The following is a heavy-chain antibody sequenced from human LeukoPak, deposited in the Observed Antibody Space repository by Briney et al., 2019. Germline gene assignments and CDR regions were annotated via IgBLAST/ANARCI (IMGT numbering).Heavy chain of an antibody. V-gene: IGHV1-69*04. CDR3: ARDGEYSGYESPGAFDI. Sequence: SVKVACKDSGGTFSIYAISWVRQAPGQGLAWMGRIIPILGIANYAKKFQGRVTITADKSTSTAYMELSSLRSEDTAVYYCARDGEYSGYESPGAFDIWGQGTMVTVSS. J-gene: IGHJ3*02. D-gene: IGHD5-12*01. CDR1: GGTFSIYA. CDR2: IIPILGIA.